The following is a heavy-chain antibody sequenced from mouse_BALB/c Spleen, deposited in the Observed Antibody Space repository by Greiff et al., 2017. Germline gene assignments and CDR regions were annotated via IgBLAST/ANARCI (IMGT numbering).Heavy chain of an antibody. J-gene: IGHJ3*01. CDR1: GFTFSSFG. D-gene: IGHD2-1*01. Sequence: EVKLVESGGGLVQPGGSRKLSCAASGFTFSSFGMHWVRQAPEKGLEWVAYISSGSSTIYYADTVKGRFTISRDNPKNTLFLQMTSLRSEDTAMYYCARSRGNSWFAYWGQGTLVTVSA. CDR2: ISSGSSTI. CDR3: ARSRGNSWFAY. V-gene: IGHV5-17*02.